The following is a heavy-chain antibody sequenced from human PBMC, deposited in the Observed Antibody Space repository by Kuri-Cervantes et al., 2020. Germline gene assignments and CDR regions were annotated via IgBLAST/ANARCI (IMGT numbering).Heavy chain of an antibody. D-gene: IGHD6-19*01. CDR2: LWSDGNKK. V-gene: IGHV3-33*01. CDR1: GFTFAYYG. Sequence: GESLKISCAASGFTFAYYGMHWVRQAPGKGLEWVAVLWSDGNKKYYADSVKGRFTVSRDNSKNTLYLQMNSLGAEDTAVYYCARRSGYYYGMDVWGQGTTVTVSS. J-gene: IGHJ6*02. CDR3: ARRSGYYYGMDV.